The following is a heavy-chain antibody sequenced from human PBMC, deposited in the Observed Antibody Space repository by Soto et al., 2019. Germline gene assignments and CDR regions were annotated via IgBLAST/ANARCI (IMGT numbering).Heavy chain of an antibody. CDR3: ASGPSHGAFDI. CDR2: INPNIGDT. J-gene: IGHJ3*02. CDR1: GYTFTDYY. V-gene: IGHV1-2*04. Sequence: QVQLAQSGAEVKNPGASVKVSCKASGYTFTDYYIHWLRPAPAQGLEWMGWINPNIGDTKYAQKFQGWATMPRDTSLSTTYMELSRLTSEDTALYYCASGPSHGAFDIWGQGTIITVSS.